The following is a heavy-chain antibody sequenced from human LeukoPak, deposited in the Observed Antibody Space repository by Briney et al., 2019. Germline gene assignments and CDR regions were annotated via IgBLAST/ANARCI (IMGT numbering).Heavy chain of an antibody. J-gene: IGHJ4*02. CDR3: ARETSIAVAGPPNYYFDY. CDR2: ISSGGRTI. CDR1: GFTFNNYE. V-gene: IGHV3-48*03. Sequence: GGSLRLSCAASGFTFNNYEMNWVRQAPGKGLEWVSSISSGGRTIYYADSVKGRFTISRDNAKNSLYLQMNSLRAEDTAVYYCARETSIAVAGPPNYYFDYWGQGTLVTVSS. D-gene: IGHD6-19*01.